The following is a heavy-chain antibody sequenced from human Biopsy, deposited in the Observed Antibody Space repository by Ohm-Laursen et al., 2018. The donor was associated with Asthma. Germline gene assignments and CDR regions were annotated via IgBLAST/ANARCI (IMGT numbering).Heavy chain of an antibody. Sequence: SQNLSLTCTVSGASIKTDDHYWSWLRQPPGKGLEWFGFIHYSGSTSYNPSLKGGVTISVDTSKNQFSLKLSSVTAADTAVYYCARASVAASSNWFDPWGQGTLVTVSS. D-gene: IGHD6-19*01. V-gene: IGHV4-30-4*01. CDR3: ARASVAASSNWFDP. CDR2: IHYSGST. CDR1: GASIKTDDHY. J-gene: IGHJ5*02.